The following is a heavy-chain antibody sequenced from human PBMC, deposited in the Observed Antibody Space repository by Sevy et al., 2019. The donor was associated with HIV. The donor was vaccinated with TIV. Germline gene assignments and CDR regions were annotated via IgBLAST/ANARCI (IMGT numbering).Heavy chain of an antibody. V-gene: IGHV3-48*03. J-gene: IGHJ4*02. D-gene: IGHD4-17*01. CDR1: GFTFSSYE. CDR2: ISNSGTAM. CDR3: ARDLPPSATTVPHFDC. Sequence: GGSLRLSCAASGFTFSSYEMNWVRQAPGKGLEWISYISNSGTAMYYSDSVRGRFTISRDNAGRSLYLQMNSLRAEDTAVYYCARDLPPSATTVPHFDCWGQGTLVTVSS.